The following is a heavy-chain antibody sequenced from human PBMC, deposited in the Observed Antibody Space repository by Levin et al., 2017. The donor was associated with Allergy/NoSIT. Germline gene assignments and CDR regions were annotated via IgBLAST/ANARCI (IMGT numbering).Heavy chain of an antibody. D-gene: IGHD3-10*01. CDR3: GRHTNGGSGSWVY. Sequence: SETLSLTCTVSGGSISSSDYWWGWIRQPPGKGLEWIGSLYYTGSTFYNPSLKSRVTMSEDTSKNQFSLKLSSVTAADTAVYYCGRHTNGGSGSWVYWGQGTLVTVSS. J-gene: IGHJ4*02. CDR2: LYYTGST. CDR1: GGSISSSDYW. V-gene: IGHV4-39*01.